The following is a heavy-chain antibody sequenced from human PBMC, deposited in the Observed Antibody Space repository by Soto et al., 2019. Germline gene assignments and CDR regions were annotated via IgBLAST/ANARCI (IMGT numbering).Heavy chain of an antibody. Sequence: EVQLLESGGGLVQPGGSLRLSCAASGFTFSSYAMSWVRQAPGKGLEWVSGISGSGGSTYYADSVKGRFTISRDNSKNTLFLQMASLRAEDTALYYCARGAAAGPGPSFGYWGQGTLVTVSS. J-gene: IGHJ4*02. CDR1: GFTFSSYA. CDR2: ISGSGGST. V-gene: IGHV3-23*01. D-gene: IGHD6-13*01. CDR3: ARGAAAGPGPSFGY.